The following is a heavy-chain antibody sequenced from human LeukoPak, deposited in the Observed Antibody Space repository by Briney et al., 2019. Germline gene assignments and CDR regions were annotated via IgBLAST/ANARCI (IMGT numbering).Heavy chain of an antibody. V-gene: IGHV3-7*03. J-gene: IGHJ4*02. D-gene: IGHD3-22*01. CDR1: GFTFSGAW. Sequence: GGSLRLSCTASGFTFSGAWMTWVRQAPGKGLEWVSNISEDGTEKNYVDSVKGRFTISRDNAKNSLYLQMNSLRAEDTAVYYCAKDRDSSGYYYTRNSYFDYWGQGTLVTVSS. CDR2: ISEDGTEK. CDR3: AKDRDSSGYYYTRNSYFDY.